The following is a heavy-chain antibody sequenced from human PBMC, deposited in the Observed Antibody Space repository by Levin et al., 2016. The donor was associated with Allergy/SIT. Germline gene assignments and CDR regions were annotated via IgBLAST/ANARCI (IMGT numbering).Heavy chain of an antibody. CDR3: ARDRAAGDGYWYFDL. D-gene: IGHD6-13*01. CDR1: GFTFSSYD. CDR2: IGTAGES. J-gene: IGHJ2*01. V-gene: IGHV3-13*01. Sequence: GESLKISCAASGFTFSSYDMHWVRQATGKGLEWVSGIGTAGESYYPGSVKGRFTISRENAKNSLYLQMNSLRAGDTAVYYCARDRAAGDGYWYFDLWGRGTLVTVSS.